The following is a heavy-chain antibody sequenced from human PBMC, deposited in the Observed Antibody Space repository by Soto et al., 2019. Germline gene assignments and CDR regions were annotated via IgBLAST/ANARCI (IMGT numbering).Heavy chain of an antibody. D-gene: IGHD3-22*01. CDR2: IYHSRST. CDR3: SGGQYEDSSYDAFDS. CDR1: GGSISSGGYS. J-gene: IGHJ3*02. V-gene: IGHV4-30-2*01. Sequence: QLQLQESGSGLVKPSQNLSLTCALSGGSISSGGYSWSWIRQPPGKDLEGIGYIYHSRSTYYNPSLISRVTIAVDKSKKHFPLKLRYVPAAHTDVYYCSGGQYEDSSYDAFDSCGQGTMVTVSS.